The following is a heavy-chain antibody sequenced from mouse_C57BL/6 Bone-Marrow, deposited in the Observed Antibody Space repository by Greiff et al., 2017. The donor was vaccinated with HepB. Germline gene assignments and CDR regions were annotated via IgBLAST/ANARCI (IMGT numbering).Heavy chain of an antibody. CDR1: GYTFTSYW. Sequence: QVQLQQPGTELVKPRASVKLSCKASGYTFTSYWMHWVKQRPGQGLEWIGNINPSNGGTNYNEKFKSKATLTVDKSSSTAYMQRSSLTSEDSAVYYCARSITTVVATRAMDYWGQGTSVTVSS. CDR3: ARSITTVVATRAMDY. CDR2: INPSNGGT. D-gene: IGHD1-1*01. J-gene: IGHJ4*01. V-gene: IGHV1-53*01.